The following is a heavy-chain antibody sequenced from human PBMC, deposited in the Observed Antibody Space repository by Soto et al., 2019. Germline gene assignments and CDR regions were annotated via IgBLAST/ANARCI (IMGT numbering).Heavy chain of an antibody. CDR1: GGTFSSYA. D-gene: IGHD1-26*01. V-gene: IGHV1-69*13. Sequence: SVKVSCKASGGTFSSYAISWVRQAPGQGLEWMGGIIPIFGTANYAQKFQGRVTITADESTSTAYMELSSLRSEDTAVYYCARDRESVVGATKDYYYGMDVWGQGTMVTVSS. CDR3: ARDRESVVGATKDYYYGMDV. CDR2: IIPIFGTA. J-gene: IGHJ6*02.